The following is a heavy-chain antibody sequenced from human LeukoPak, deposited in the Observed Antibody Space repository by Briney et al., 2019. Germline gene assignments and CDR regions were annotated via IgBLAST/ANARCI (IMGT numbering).Heavy chain of an antibody. CDR2: IKQDGSEK. CDR1: GFTFSTYW. CDR3: AREGCDILTGYQIYYYYYMDV. Sequence: PGGSLRLSCAASGFTFSTYWITWVRQAPGKGLEWVANIKQDGSEKFYVDSVKGRFTIPRDNAKNSLYLQMNSLRAEDTAVYYCAREGCDILTGYQIYYYYYMDVWGKGTTVTVSS. D-gene: IGHD3-9*01. J-gene: IGHJ6*03. V-gene: IGHV3-7*01.